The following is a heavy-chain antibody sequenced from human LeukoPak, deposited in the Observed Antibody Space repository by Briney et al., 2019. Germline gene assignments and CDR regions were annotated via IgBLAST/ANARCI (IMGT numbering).Heavy chain of an antibody. J-gene: IGHJ4*02. CDR3: TRGEAYYGSGSFLVW. CDR1: DDSISNNY. D-gene: IGHD3-10*01. Sequence: TSETLSLTCSVSDDSISNNYWSWIRQPPGKGLEWIGYIHYRGSTNYNPSLNSRVTISVDTSKKQVYLKVTSVTAADTAVYYCTRGEAYYGSGSFLVWWGQGTLVTVSS. CDR2: IHYRGST. V-gene: IGHV4-59*01.